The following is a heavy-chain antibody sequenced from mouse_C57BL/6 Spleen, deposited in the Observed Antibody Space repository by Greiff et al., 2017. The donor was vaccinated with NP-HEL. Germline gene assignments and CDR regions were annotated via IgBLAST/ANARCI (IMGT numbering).Heavy chain of an antibody. CDR3: ARNGPEGFYYFDY. Sequence: VHVKQSVAELVRPGASVKLSCTASGFNIKNTYMHWVKQRPEQGLEWIGRIDPANGNTKYAPKFQGKATITADTSSNTAYLQLSSLTSEDTAIYYCARNGPEGFYYFDYWGQGTTLTVSS. D-gene: IGHD3-3*01. V-gene: IGHV14-3*01. CDR1: GFNIKNTY. J-gene: IGHJ2*01. CDR2: IDPANGNT.